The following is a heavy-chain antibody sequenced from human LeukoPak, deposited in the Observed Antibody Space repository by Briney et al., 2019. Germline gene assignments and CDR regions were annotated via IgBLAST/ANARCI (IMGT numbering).Heavy chain of an antibody. CDR2: IYYTGST. D-gene: IGHD3-10*01. CDR1: GGSISSSSYY. CDR3: AREDYYDSGFFDY. J-gene: IGHJ4*02. V-gene: IGHV4-39*07. Sequence: SETLSLTCTVSGGSISSSSYYWGWIRRPPGKGLEWIGSIYYTGSTYYKPSLKSRVTISVDTSKNQFSLKLSSVTAADTALYYCAREDYYDSGFFDYWGQGTLVTVSS.